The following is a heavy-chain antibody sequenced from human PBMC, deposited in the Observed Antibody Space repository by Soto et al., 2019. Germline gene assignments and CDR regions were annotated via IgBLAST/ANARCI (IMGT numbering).Heavy chain of an antibody. D-gene: IGHD1-26*01. J-gene: IGHJ6*02. CDR3: ARDRSTSASYYYYGMDV. CDR2: INPSGACR. V-gene: IGHV1-46*01. Sequence: ASAKVSCKPSGYTFTSYYIHWVRHPPAQGLEWMGIINPSGACRSYAQKFQGRGTMTRDTSQSTVYMELSSLGSEDTAVYYCARDRSTSASYYYYGMDVRGQGTTVTV. CDR1: GYTFTSYY.